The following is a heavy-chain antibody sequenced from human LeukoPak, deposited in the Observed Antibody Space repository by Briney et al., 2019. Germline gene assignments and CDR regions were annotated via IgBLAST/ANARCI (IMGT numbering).Heavy chain of an antibody. V-gene: IGHV4-39*07. CDR3: AREGDSSSYYRLEAFDI. CDR2: IYYSGST. Sequence: SETLSLTCTVSGGSISSNYYWGWIRQPPGQGLEWIGSIYYSGSTYYNPSLESRVTISVDTSKSQLSLKLSSVTAADTAVYYCAREGDSSSYYRLEAFDIWGQGTVVTVSS. D-gene: IGHD3-22*01. J-gene: IGHJ3*02. CDR1: GGSISSNYY.